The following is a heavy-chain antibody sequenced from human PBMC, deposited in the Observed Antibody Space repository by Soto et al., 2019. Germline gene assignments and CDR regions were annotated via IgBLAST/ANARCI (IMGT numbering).Heavy chain of an antibody. D-gene: IGHD3-22*01. V-gene: IGHV3-33*08. CDR1: GFTFSSYG. CDR3: ARDHPHHYDSSGYTTGYGMDV. CDR2: IWYDGSNK. J-gene: IGHJ6*02. Sequence: ESGGGLVKPGGSLRLSCAASGFTFSSYGMHWVRQAPGKGLEWVAVIWYDGSNKYYADSVKGRFTISRDNSKNTLYLQMNSLRAEDTAVYYCARDHPHHYDSSGYTTGYGMDVWGQGTTVTVSS.